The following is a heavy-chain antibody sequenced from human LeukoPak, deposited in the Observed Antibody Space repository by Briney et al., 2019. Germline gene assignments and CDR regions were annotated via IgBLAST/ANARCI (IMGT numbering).Heavy chain of an antibody. CDR2: ISGSGGST. CDR1: GFTFSNYA. V-gene: IGHV3-23*01. CDR3: ARGVDTSSWFDY. D-gene: IGHD6-13*01. J-gene: IGHJ4*02. Sequence: GGSLRLSCAASGFTFSNYAMNWVRQAPGKGLEWVSDISGSGGSTYYADSVKGRFTISRGNSKSTLYLQMNSLRAEDMAVYYCARGVDTSSWFDYWGQGTLVTVSS.